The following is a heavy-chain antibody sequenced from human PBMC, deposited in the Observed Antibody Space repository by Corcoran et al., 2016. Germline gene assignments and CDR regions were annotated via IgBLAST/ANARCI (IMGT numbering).Heavy chain of an antibody. J-gene: IGHJ4*02. V-gene: IGHV1-46*01. CDR2: INPSGGST. Sequence: QVQLVQSGAEVKKPGASVQVSCKASGYTFTSYYMHWVRQAPGQGLEWMGIINPSGGSTSYAQKFQGRVTMTMDTSTSTVYMELSSLRSEDTAVYYCASAWILLWLRLDYWGQGTLVTVSS. D-gene: IGHD5-18*01. CDR1: GYTFTSYY. CDR3: ASAWILLWLRLDY.